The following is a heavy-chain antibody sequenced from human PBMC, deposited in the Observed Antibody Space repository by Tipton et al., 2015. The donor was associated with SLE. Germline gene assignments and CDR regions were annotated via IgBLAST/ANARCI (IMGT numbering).Heavy chain of an antibody. J-gene: IGHJ4*02. CDR1: GASISGRS. CDR2: VDSAGNT. Sequence: TPSLTCIVSGASISGRSWSWIRQAPGKGLEWIGYVDSAGNTNYNPSLKSRLTISVDMSKNQVSLKLSSVTAADTALYYCARHFSGSYSFDYWGQGTLVTVSS. D-gene: IGHD1-26*01. CDR3: ARHFSGSYSFDY. V-gene: IGHV4-59*08.